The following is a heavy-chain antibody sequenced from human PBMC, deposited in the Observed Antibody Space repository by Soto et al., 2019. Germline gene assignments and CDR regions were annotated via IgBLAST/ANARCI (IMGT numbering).Heavy chain of an antibody. CDR3: XXXHXXXGGDCPDY. CDR1: GFTFSSYS. V-gene: IGHV3-21*01. J-gene: IGHJ4*02. CDR2: ISSSSSYI. D-gene: IGHD2-21*02. Sequence: EVQLVESGGGLVKPGGSLRLSCAASGFTFSSYSMNWVRQAPGKGLEWVSSISSSSSYIYYADSVKGRFTISRDNAKNSLYLQMNSLRADDTAVYXCXXXHXXXGGDCPDYWGQGPLVTVSS.